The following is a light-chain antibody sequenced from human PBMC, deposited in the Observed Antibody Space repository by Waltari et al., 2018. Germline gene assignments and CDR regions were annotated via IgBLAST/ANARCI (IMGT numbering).Light chain of an antibody. V-gene: IGLV1-44*01. CDR2: RNN. CDR3: AAWDDSLSGKV. J-gene: IGLJ3*02. CDR1: SSNIGSNL. Sequence: QTVLTQPPSASGTPGQRVTISCSGSSSNIGSNLVNWYQQLPGTAPKLLVYRNNKRPSGGPYRVFGTKSGTAASLAISGLQSEDEADYYCAAWDDSLSGKVFGGGTKLTVL.